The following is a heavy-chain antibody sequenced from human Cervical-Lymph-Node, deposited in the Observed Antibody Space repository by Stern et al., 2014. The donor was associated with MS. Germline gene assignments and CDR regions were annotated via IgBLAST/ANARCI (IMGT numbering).Heavy chain of an antibody. J-gene: IGHJ4*02. Sequence: QLVESGPEVKKPGTSVKVSCKASGFTFTTSAVQWVRQARGQLLEWIEWIVVGSGNTNYAQKFQERVTISRDMSTSTTYMELSSLRSDDTAVYYCVADEDWGTIYYFEYWGQGTLVTVSS. CDR1: GFTFTTSA. V-gene: IGHV1-58*01. CDR3: VADEDWGTIYYFEY. CDR2: IVVGSGNT. D-gene: IGHD3-16*01.